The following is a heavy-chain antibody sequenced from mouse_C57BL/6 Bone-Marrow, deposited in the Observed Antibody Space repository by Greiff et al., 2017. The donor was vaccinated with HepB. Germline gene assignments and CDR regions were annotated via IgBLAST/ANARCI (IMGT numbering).Heavy chain of an antibody. CDR2: IWRGGST. CDR1: GFSLTSYG. CDR3: AKCITTVVAYYAMDY. D-gene: IGHD1-1*01. Sequence: VQLQQSGPGLVQPSQSLSITCTVSGFSLTSYGVHWVRQSPGKGLEWLGVIWRGGSTDYYAAFMSRLSITKDNSKSQVFFKMNSLQADDTAIYYCAKCITTVVAYYAMDYWGQGTSVTVSS. V-gene: IGHV2-5*01. J-gene: IGHJ4*01.